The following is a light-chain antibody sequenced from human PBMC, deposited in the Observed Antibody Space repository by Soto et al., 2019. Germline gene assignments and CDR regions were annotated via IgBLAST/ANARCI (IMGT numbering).Light chain of an antibody. CDR3: SSYAGSNNPYV. Sequence: QSVLTQPPSASGSPGQSVTISCTGTSSDVGGYNYVSWYQQHPGKAPKLMIYEVSKRPSGVPDRFSGSKSGNTDSLTVSGLQAEDEADYYCSSYAGSNNPYVFGTGTKLTVL. CDR2: EVS. J-gene: IGLJ1*01. V-gene: IGLV2-8*01. CDR1: SSDVGGYNY.